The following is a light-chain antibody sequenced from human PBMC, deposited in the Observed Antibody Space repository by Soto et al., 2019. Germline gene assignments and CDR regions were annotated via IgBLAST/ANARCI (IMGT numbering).Light chain of an antibody. CDR2: AAS. V-gene: IGKV1-39*01. Sequence: DIQMTQSPSSLSASLGDRVTATCRASQSIGNHLNWYQQKPGKAPKLLIYAASNLHSGVPSRFSGSGSGTDFSLTISSLQLEDFATYYCQESYSRPPWMFGQGTKVEIK. CDR1: QSIGNH. CDR3: QESYSRPPWM. J-gene: IGKJ1*01.